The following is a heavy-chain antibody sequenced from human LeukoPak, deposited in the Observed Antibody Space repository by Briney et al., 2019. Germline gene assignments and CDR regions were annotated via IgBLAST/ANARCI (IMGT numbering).Heavy chain of an antibody. J-gene: IGHJ3*02. CDR3: ARAYSGIVGAGDAFDI. Sequence: SQTLSLTCAISGDSVSSNSAAWNWIRQSPSRGLEWLGRTYYRSKWYNDYAVSVKSRITINPDTSKNQFSLQLNSVTPEDTAVYYCARAYSGIVGAGDAFDIWGQGTMVTVSS. CDR2: TYYRSKWYN. V-gene: IGHV6-1*01. D-gene: IGHD1-26*01. CDR1: GDSVSSNSAA.